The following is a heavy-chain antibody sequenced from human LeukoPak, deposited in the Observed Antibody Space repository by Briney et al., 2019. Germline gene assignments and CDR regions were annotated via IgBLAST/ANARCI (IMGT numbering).Heavy chain of an antibody. Sequence: GGSLRLSCAASGFTFSSYAMSWVRQAPGKGLEWVSAISGSGGSTYYADSVKGRFTISRDNSKNTLYLQMNSLRAEDTAVYYCAKMTTAISRPFCDYWGQGTLVTVSS. D-gene: IGHD4-17*01. V-gene: IGHV3-23*01. CDR2: ISGSGGST. CDR1: GFTFSSYA. J-gene: IGHJ4*02. CDR3: AKMTTAISRPFCDY.